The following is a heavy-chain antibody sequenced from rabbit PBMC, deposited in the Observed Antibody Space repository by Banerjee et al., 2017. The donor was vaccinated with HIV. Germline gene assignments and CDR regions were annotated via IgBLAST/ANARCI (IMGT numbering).Heavy chain of an antibody. J-gene: IGHJ4*01. CDR2: IYAGSSGST. Sequence: QQQLEESGGGLVKPGGTLTLTCKASGIDFSGYYYMCWVRQAPGKGLEWIACIYAGSSGSTQYANWAKGRFTISKISSTTVTLQMTSLTAADTATYFCARDLAGVIGWNFDLWGPGTLVTVS. D-gene: IGHD4-1*01. CDR3: ARDLAGVIGWNFDL. V-gene: IGHV1S45*01. CDR1: GIDFSGYYY.